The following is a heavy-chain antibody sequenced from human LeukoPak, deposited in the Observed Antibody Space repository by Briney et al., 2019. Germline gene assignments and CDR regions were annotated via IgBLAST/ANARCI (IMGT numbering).Heavy chain of an antibody. J-gene: IGHJ5*02. CDR2: MNPNSGNT. CDR1: GYTFTSYD. V-gene: IGHV1-8*01. Sequence: GASVKVSCKASGYTFTSYDINWVRQATGQGLEWMGWMNPNSGNTGYAQKVQGRVTMTRNTSISTAYMELSSLRSEDTAVYYCARGDLNYYDSSGYYRWGQGTLVTVSS. CDR3: ARGDLNYYDSSGYYR. D-gene: IGHD3-22*01.